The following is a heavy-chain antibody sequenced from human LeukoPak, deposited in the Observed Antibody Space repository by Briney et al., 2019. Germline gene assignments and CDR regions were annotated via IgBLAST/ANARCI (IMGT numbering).Heavy chain of an antibody. D-gene: IGHD5-24*01. CDR2: ISYDGSNK. V-gene: IGHV3-30*18. CDR1: GFTFSSYG. J-gene: IGHJ4*02. CDR3: AKVVPAEMATIGMDY. Sequence: GGFLRLSCAASGFTFSSYGMHWVRQAPGKGLEWVAVISYDGSNKYYADSVKGRFTISRDNSKNTLYLQMNSLRAEDTAVYYCAKVVPAEMATIGMDYWGQGTLVTVSS.